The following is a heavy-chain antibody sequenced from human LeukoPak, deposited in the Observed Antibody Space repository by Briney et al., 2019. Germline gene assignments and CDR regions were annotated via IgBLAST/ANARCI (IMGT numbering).Heavy chain of an antibody. CDR2: IGTAGDT. V-gene: IGHV3-13*01. J-gene: IGHJ4*02. CDR3: ARGGPGYYLDY. CDR1: GFTFSSHD. Sequence: PGGSLRLSCAASGFTFSSHDMHWVRQATGKGLEWVSTIGTAGDTYYPGSVKGRFTISRENAKNSLYLQMNILEAGDTAVYYCARGGPGYYLDYWGQGTLVTVSS.